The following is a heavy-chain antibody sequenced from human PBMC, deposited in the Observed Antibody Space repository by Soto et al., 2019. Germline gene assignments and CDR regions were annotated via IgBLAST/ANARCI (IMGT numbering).Heavy chain of an antibody. CDR1: GFTFSDYY. CDR2: ISSSGSTI. Sequence: GGSLRLSCAASGFTFSDYYMSWIRQAPGKGLEWVSYISSSGSTIYYADSVKGRFTISRDNAKNSLYLQMNSLRAEDTAVYYCARASIRFGELFIYFDYWGQGTLVTVSS. CDR3: ARASIRFGELFIYFDY. V-gene: IGHV3-11*01. J-gene: IGHJ4*02. D-gene: IGHD3-10*01.